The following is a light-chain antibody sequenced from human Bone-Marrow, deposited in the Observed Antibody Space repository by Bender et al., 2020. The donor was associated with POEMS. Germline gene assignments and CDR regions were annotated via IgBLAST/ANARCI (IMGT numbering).Light chain of an antibody. CDR1: NSDIGGYTL. CDR3: CSYAGSATWI. J-gene: IGLJ2*01. Sequence: QSALTQPASVSGSPGQSITISCTGTNSDIGGYTLVSWYQQHPAKAPTLINYEDNKRPSGVSNRFSGSRSGDTASLTISGLQGEDEGDYFCCSYAGSATWIFGGGTRLTVL. V-gene: IGLV2-23*01. CDR2: EDN.